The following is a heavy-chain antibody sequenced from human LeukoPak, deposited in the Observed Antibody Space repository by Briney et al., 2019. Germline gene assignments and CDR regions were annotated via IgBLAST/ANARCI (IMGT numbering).Heavy chain of an antibody. D-gene: IGHD3-3*02. CDR1: GFTFSNFA. CDR3: AKDHLSDSITQSGYYGMDV. Sequence: PGGSLRLSCAASGFTFSNFAMRWVRQAPGKGLEWVSAITGSGGSTYYADSVKGRFTISRDNSKNTLYLQMNSLRAEDTAVYYCAKDHLSDSITQSGYYGMDVWGQGTTVTVSS. V-gene: IGHV3-23*01. J-gene: IGHJ6*02. CDR2: ITGSGGST.